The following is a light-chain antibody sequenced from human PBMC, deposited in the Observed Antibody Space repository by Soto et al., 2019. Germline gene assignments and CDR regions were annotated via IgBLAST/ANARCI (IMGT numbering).Light chain of an antibody. CDR2: GTS. V-gene: IGKV3-20*01. CDR1: QTINTEF. Sequence: EIVLTQSPGTLSLSPGERATFSCRTSQTINTEFLAWYQQRPGLAPRLLIHGTSNRATGIPDRFSGSGSGTDFTLTISALETEDFAVYYCQRYGSSPRYAFGQGTKLEI. J-gene: IGKJ2*01. CDR3: QRYGSSPRYA.